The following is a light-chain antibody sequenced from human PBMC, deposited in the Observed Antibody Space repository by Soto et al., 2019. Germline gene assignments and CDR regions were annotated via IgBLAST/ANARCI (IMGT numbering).Light chain of an antibody. CDR3: QQYASSLT. CDR1: QSVDSAF. CDR2: GAS. V-gene: IGKV3-20*01. Sequence: EIVLTQSPGSLSLSLGERATLSCRASQSVDSAFFAWYQQKPGQPPRLLMYGASRRATGIPDRFSGSGSGTDFTLTISRLEPEDVDVYYCQQYASSLTFGQGTKVEI. J-gene: IGKJ1*01.